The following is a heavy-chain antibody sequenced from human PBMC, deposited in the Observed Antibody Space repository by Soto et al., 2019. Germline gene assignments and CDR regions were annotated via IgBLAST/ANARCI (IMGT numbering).Heavy chain of an antibody. CDR1: GYTFTGNY. J-gene: IGHJ6*02. D-gene: IGHD2-2*01. CDR3: ARDLVVDIVLVPSEWGMDV. V-gene: IGHV1-2*02. Sequence: ASVKVSCKASGYTFTGNYMHWVRQAPGQGLEWMGWINPNSGGTNYVQKFQGRVTMTRDTSIGTAYSELSSLRSDDTAVYYCARDLVVDIVLVPSEWGMDVWGQGTTVTVSS. CDR2: INPNSGGT.